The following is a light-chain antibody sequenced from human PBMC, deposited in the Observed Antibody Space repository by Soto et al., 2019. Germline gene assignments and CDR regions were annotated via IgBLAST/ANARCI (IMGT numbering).Light chain of an antibody. CDR1: QSISSW. Sequence: DIQMTQSPSTLSASVGDRVTITCRASQSISSWLAWYQQKPGKAPKLLIYDASSLESGVPSRFSGSVSGTEFTLTIXXXXXXXXATYYCQQXXXXXXXTFG. CDR3: QQXXXXXXXT. CDR2: DAS. J-gene: IGKJ1*01. V-gene: IGKV1-5*01.